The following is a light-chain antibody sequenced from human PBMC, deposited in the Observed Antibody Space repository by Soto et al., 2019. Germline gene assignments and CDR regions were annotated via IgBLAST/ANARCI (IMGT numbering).Light chain of an antibody. CDR3: QQYGSSPRT. Sequence: EIVLTQSPGTLSLSPGERATLSCRASQRVTSNYLAWYQQTPGQAPSRLIYGASSRATDISDRFSGSGSGTDFTLAISRLEPDDFAVYYCQQYGSSPRTFGQGTKVDIK. CDR1: QRVTSNY. V-gene: IGKV3-20*01. J-gene: IGKJ1*01. CDR2: GAS.